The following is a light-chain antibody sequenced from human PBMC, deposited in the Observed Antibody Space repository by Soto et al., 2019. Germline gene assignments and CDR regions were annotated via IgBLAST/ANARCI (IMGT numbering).Light chain of an antibody. V-gene: IGLV2-14*01. J-gene: IGLJ1*01. CDR3: YSYTSSSARV. CDR1: SSDIGGYSY. CDR2: EVS. Sequence: QSALTQPASVSGSPGQSITISCTGTSSDIGGYSYVSWYQQHPGKAPKLIIYEVSHRPSGVSNRFSGSKSDNTASLTISGLQAEDEADYYCYSYTSSSARVFVTGTKLTVL.